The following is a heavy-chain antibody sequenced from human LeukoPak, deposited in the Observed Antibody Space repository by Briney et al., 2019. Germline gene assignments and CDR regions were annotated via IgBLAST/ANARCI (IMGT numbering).Heavy chain of an antibody. CDR2: ISSSGSAT. CDR3: TRESKRSGWYDY. Sequence: GGSLRLSCVASGFTFSSYEMNWVRQAPGKGLEWVAYISSSGSATYYADSVKGRFTISRDNAKNTLSLQMNSLRSEDTALYYCTRESKRSGWYDYWGQGTLVTVSS. D-gene: IGHD6-19*01. J-gene: IGHJ4*02. CDR1: GFTFSSYE. V-gene: IGHV3-48*03.